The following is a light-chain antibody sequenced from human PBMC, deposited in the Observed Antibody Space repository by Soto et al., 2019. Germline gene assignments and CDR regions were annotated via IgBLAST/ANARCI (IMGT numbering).Light chain of an antibody. J-gene: IGLJ2*01. Sequence: QSALTQPASVSGSPGQSITISCTGTSSDVGNYNYVSWYQQHPGKAPKLMIYEVSNRPSGVSNRFSGSKSGNTASLPISGLQAEDEADYYYSSYTSSSTLVVFGGGTKLTVL. CDR2: EVS. CDR1: SSDVGNYNY. V-gene: IGLV2-14*01. CDR3: SSYTSSSTLVV.